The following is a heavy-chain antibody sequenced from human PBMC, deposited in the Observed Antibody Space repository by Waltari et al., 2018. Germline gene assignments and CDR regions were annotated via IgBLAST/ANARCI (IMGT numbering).Heavy chain of an antibody. Sequence: QLQLQESGPGLVKPSETLSLTCTVSGGSISSSSYYWGWIRQPPGKGLEWIGGIYYSGSTYYHPSLKSRVTISVDTSKNQFSLKLSSVTAADTAVYYCASQRWLQFFYYYYMDVWGKGTTVTVSS. CDR1: GGSISSSSYY. CDR2: IYYSGST. V-gene: IGHV4-39*01. D-gene: IGHD5-12*01. CDR3: ASQRWLQFFYYYYMDV. J-gene: IGHJ6*03.